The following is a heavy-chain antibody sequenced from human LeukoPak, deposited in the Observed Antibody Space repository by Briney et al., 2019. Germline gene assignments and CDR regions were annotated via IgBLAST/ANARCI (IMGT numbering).Heavy chain of an antibody. CDR3: ARVLTGYYNFDY. J-gene: IGHJ4*02. CDR1: GFTFSSYA. D-gene: IGHD3-9*01. V-gene: IGHV3-30*04. CDR2: ISYDRSNK. Sequence: PGGSLRLTCAASGFTFSSYAMNWVRQAPGKGLEWVAVISYDRSNKYYADPVKGRFTISRDNSKNKLYLQMNSLRAEDTAVYYCARVLTGYYNFDYWGQGTLVTVSS.